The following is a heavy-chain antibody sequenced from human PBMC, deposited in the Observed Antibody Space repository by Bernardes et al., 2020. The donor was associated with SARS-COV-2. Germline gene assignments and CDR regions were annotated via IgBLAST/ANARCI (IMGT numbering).Heavy chain of an antibody. J-gene: IGHJ4*02. CDR2: IRTDSSAT. CDR1: GFSFSSFG. V-gene: IGHV3-48*02. D-gene: IGHD3-22*01. Sequence: GGSLRLSCAASGFSFSSFGMNWVRQAPGKGLEWVSYIRTDSSATYYADSVRGRFTISRDDARNSLYLHMNSLRDEDTAVYYCARNYWYDSSSQFGSAVFRYWGQGILVTVSS. CDR3: ARNYWYDSSSQFGSAVFRY.